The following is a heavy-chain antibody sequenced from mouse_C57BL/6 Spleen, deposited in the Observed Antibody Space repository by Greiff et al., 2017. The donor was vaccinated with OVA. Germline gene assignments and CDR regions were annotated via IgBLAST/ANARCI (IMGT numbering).Heavy chain of an antibody. D-gene: IGHD2-10*02. J-gene: IGHJ2*01. CDR3: ARWRYGNFYYFDY. CDR2: IYPGDGDT. CDR1: GYAFSSSW. Sequence: VQLVESGPELVKPGASVKISCKASGYAFSSSWMNWVKQRPGKGLEWIGRIYPGDGDTNYNGKFKGKATLTADKSSSTAYMQLSSLTSEDSAVYFCARWRYGNFYYFDYWGQGTTLTVSS. V-gene: IGHV1-82*01.